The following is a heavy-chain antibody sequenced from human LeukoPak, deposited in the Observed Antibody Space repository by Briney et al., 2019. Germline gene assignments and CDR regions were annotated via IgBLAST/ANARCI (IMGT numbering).Heavy chain of an antibody. CDR1: GYTFTSYD. J-gene: IGHJ4*02. Sequence: SVKVSCKASGYTFTSYDFNWLRQATGQGPEWMGWMNPNSGATGYAQKFQGRVTMTRSASINTAYMELTNLRSEDTAVYYCATSDFWSGYYAFDYWGQGTLVTVSS. D-gene: IGHD3-3*01. CDR3: ATSDFWSGYYAFDY. V-gene: IGHV1-8*01. CDR2: MNPNSGAT.